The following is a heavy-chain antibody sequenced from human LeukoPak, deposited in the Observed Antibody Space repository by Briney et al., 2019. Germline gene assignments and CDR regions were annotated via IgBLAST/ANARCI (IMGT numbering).Heavy chain of an antibody. Sequence: GGSLRLSCAASGLTFSSYGMHWVRQAPGKGLEWVAVISYDGSNKYYADSVKGRFTIPRDNSKNTLYLQMNSLRAEDTAVYYCAKDSLLNLLRGYFDYWGQGTLVTVSS. CDR1: GLTFSSYG. J-gene: IGHJ4*02. D-gene: IGHD3-22*01. V-gene: IGHV3-30*18. CDR3: AKDSLLNLLRGYFDY. CDR2: ISYDGSNK.